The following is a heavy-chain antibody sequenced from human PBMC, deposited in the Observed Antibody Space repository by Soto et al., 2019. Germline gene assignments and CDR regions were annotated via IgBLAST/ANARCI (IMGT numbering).Heavy chain of an antibody. CDR2: IYPGDSDT. J-gene: IGHJ4*02. D-gene: IGHD3-9*01. V-gene: IGHV5-51*01. Sequence: PGESLKISCKGSGYSFTSYWIGWVRQMPGKGLEWMGIIYPGDSDTRYSPSFQGQVTISADKSISTAYLQWSSLKASDTAMYYCARHRPYYDILTGYYVDYWGQGTLVTSPQ. CDR1: GYSFTSYW. CDR3: ARHRPYYDILTGYYVDY.